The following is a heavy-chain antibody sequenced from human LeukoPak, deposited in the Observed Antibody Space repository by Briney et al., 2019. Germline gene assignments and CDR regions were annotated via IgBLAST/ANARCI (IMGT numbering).Heavy chain of an antibody. V-gene: IGHV3-53*01. CDR1: GFTFSSYS. CDR3: ARRPGN. J-gene: IGHJ4*02. CDR2: IYSGGAI. D-gene: IGHD1-14*01. Sequence: GGSLRLSCAASGFTFSSYSMSWVRQAPGKGLEWVSLIYSGGAIRYADSVKGRFTISRDSSKNTLFLQMNDLTVEDTARYYCARRPGNWGQGILVTVSS.